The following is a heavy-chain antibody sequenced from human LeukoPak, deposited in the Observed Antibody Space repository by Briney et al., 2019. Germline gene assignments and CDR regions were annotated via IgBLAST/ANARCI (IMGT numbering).Heavy chain of an antibody. D-gene: IGHD2-15*01. CDR1: GFTFSSYG. CDR3: ARVHCSGGSCYNDY. J-gene: IGHJ4*02. CDR2: IWYDGSNK. Sequence: GRSLRLSCAASGFTFSSYGMHWVRQAPGKGLEWVAVIWYDGSNKYYADSVKGRFTISRDNSKNTLYLQMNSLRAEDTAVYYCARVHCSGGSCYNDYWGQGTLVTVSS. V-gene: IGHV3-33*01.